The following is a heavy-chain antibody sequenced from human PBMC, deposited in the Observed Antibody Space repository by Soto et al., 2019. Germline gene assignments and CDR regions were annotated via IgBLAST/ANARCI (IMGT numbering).Heavy chain of an antibody. D-gene: IGHD5-12*01. CDR2: ISYSGTT. Sequence: QVQLQESGPGLVKPSQTLSLTCTVSGDSISSANNYWSWIRQPPGEGLEWIGFISYSGTTSYSPSLKCRRAISLDTSKNQFALSLTSVTAADTAVYYCARGRGYSYGLDPWGQGTLVTVSS. V-gene: IGHV4-30-4*01. CDR3: ARGRGYSYGLDP. CDR1: GDSISSANNY. J-gene: IGHJ5*02.